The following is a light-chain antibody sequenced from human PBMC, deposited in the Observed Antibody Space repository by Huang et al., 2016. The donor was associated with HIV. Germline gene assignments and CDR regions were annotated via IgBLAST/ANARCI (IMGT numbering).Light chain of an antibody. CDR2: GAS. V-gene: IGKV3-15*01. J-gene: IGKJ2*01. CDR3: QQYSNWPPNT. CDR1: QSVNSK. Sequence: EIVMTQSPATLSLSPGERATLSCRASQSVNSKLAWYQQKPGQAPRLLIYGASTRATGVPGRFSGSGSGTEFTLTISSLQSEDFAVYYCQQYSNWPPNTFGQGTKLESK.